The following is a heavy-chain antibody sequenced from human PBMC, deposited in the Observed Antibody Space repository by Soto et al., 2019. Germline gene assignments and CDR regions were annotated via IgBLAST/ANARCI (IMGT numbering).Heavy chain of an antibody. CDR3: ARDHVAAAGTYYYYGMDV. J-gene: IGHJ6*02. D-gene: IGHD6-13*01. Sequence: ASVKVSCKASGYTFTGYYMHWVRQAPGQGLEWMGWINPNSGGTNYAQKFQGWVTMTRDTSISTAYMELSRLRSDDTAVYYCARDHVAAAGTYYYYGMDVWGQGTTVTVSS. CDR1: GYTFTGYY. CDR2: INPNSGGT. V-gene: IGHV1-2*04.